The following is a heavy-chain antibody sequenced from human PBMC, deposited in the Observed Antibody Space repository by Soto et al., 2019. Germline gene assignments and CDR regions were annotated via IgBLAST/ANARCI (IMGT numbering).Heavy chain of an antibody. CDR1: GFTFSSYG. Sequence: QTGGSLRLSCIASGFTFSSYGIHWVRQAPGKGLEWVAVIWYDASDKYYAESVKGRFTISRDNTKNTMYLQMISLRAEDTAVYYCARDPIGPGIFDYWGQGTLVTVSS. CDR3: ARDPIGPGIFDY. CDR2: IWYDASDK. V-gene: IGHV3-33*01. D-gene: IGHD1-26*01. J-gene: IGHJ4*02.